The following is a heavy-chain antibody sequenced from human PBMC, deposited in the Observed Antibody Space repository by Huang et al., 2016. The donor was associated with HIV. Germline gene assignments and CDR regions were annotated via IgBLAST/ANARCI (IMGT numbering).Heavy chain of an antibody. CDR2: IYPLDSKS. V-gene: IGHV5-51*03. J-gene: IGHJ3*01. Sequence: EVQLVQSGAEVKKPGESLKISCTGSGYSFSIYWIAWVRQMPGKGLEWMGIIYPLDSKSTYSPSFEGHVSISVDKSINTVYLHWSSLKASDTAIYYCAKGRRAFDVWGQGTWVTVSS. CDR3: AKGRRAFDV. CDR1: GYSFSIYW.